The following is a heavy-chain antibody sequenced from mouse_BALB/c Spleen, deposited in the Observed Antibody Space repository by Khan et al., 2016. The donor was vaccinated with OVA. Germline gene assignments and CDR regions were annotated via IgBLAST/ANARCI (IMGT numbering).Heavy chain of an antibody. J-gene: IGHJ1*01. CDR2: ISYSGIT. CDR1: GYSITSDYA. CDR3: TRYHFYYGRGSFDV. D-gene: IGHD1-1*01. Sequence: VQLKESGPGPVKPSQSLSLTCTVTGYSITSDYAWNWIRQFPGNKLEWMGYISYSGITSYNPSLKSRISITRDTSKNRFFLQLNSVTTEDTGTYCCTRYHFYYGRGSFDVWGARTTVTVSS. V-gene: IGHV3-2*02.